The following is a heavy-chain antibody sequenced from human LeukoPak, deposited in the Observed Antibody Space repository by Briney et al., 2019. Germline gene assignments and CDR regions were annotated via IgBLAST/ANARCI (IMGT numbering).Heavy chain of an antibody. J-gene: IGHJ4*02. Sequence: SETLSLTCAVYGGSFSGYYWSWIRQPPGKGLEWIGEINHSGSTNYNPSLKSRVTISVDTSKYQFSLKLSSVTAADTAVYYCAREWRWLQFGYFDYWGQGTLVTVSS. CDR2: INHSGST. D-gene: IGHD5-24*01. CDR3: AREWRWLQFGYFDY. V-gene: IGHV4-34*01. CDR1: GGSFSGYY.